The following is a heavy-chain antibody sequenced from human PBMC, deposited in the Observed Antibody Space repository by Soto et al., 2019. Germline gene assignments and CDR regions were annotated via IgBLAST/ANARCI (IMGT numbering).Heavy chain of an antibody. V-gene: IGHV3-30*04. CDR3: VRSRSGAVPDSFAY. D-gene: IGHD3-10*01. J-gene: IGHJ4*02. CDR1: GFMFSRYA. CDR2: ISKDGSVI. Sequence: QVQLVESGGGVVPPGRSLRLSCAASGFMFSRYAMHWVRQAPGKGLEWVAVISKDGSVIYYADSVKGRFTISRDKSKNMVYLQSNNLRDEDTAVFYCVRSRSGAVPDSFAYWGQGTLVTVAS.